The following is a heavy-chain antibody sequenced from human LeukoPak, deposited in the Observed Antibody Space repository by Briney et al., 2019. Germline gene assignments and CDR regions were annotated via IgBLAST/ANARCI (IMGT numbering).Heavy chain of an antibody. CDR3: ARDRAAAGYYYYYYGMDV. CDR1: GFTFSSYS. D-gene: IGHD6-13*01. J-gene: IGHJ6*02. CDR2: ISSGGGDT. V-gene: IGHV3-21*01. Sequence: GGSLRLSCAASGFTFSSYSMNWVRQAPGKGLEWVSAISSGGGDTYYADSVKGRFTISRDNSKNMLYLQMNSLRAEDTAVYYCARDRAAAGYYYYYYGMDVWGQGTTVTVSS.